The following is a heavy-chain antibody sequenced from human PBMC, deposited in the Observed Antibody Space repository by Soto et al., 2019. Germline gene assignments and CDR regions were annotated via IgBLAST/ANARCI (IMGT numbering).Heavy chain of an antibody. J-gene: IGHJ6*02. CDR2: ISYDGSNK. D-gene: IGHD4-4*01. CDR1: GFTFSSYA. V-gene: IGHV3-30-3*01. Sequence: PGGSLRLSCAASGFTFSSYAMHWVRQAPGKGLEWVAVISYDGSNKYYADSVKGRFTISRDNSKNTLYLQMNSLRAEDTAVYYCARAPPYSNYRVGMDVSGQGTTVTVSS. CDR3: ARAPPYSNYRVGMDV.